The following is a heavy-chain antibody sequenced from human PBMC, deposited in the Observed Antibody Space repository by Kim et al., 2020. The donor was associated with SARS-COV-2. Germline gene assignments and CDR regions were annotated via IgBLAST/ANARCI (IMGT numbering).Heavy chain of an antibody. J-gene: IGHJ5*01. V-gene: IGHV4-31*02. D-gene: IGHD2-21*01. CDR3: AGAVSAALLYFFDS. Sequence: YHPSLMSRLDISADTSKNQFFLKLTSVTAADTAVYFCAGAVSAALLYFFDSWGQGVLVTVSS.